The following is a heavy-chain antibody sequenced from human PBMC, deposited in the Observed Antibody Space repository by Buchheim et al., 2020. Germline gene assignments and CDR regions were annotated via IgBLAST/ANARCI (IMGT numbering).Heavy chain of an antibody. J-gene: IGHJ6*02. D-gene: IGHD6-6*01. CDR2: ISGSGGST. Sequence: EVQLLESGGGLVQPGGSLRLSCAASGFTFSSYAMSWVRQAPGKGLEWVSAISGSGGSTYYADSVKGRFTISRDNSKNTLYLKMKSRRAEETAVYYCGKPALVSSSSYYSYGMDVWGQGTT. CDR1: GFTFSSYA. CDR3: GKPALVSSSSYYSYGMDV. V-gene: IGHV3-23*01.